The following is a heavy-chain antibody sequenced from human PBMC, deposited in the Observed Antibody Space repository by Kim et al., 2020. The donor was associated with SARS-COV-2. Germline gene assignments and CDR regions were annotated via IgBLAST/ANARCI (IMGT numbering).Heavy chain of an antibody. D-gene: IGHD2-21*02. J-gene: IGHJ6*02. CDR3: ARVMDVVVTAIPWDYYYGMAV. CDR2: IKQDGSEK. Sequence: GGSLRLSCAASGFTFSSYWMSWVRQAPGKGLEWVANIKQDGSEKYYVDSVKGRFTISRDNAKNSLYLQMNSLRAEDTAVYYCARVMDVVVTAIPWDYYYGMAVWGQGTTVTVSS. V-gene: IGHV3-7*03. CDR1: GFTFSSYW.